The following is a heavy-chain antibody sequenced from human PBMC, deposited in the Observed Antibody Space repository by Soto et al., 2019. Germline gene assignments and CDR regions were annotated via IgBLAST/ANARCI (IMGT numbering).Heavy chain of an antibody. CDR1: GDAMTSSGYY. CDR3: ARHTRHHFDP. V-gene: IGHV4-39*01. CDR2: IYYSERASYNSGST. Sequence: DALSLTCTVSGDAMTSSGYYWAWIRQPPGKDLEWIGTIYYSERASYNSGSTFYSHSHQSPVTISGDTSKSQITLQLNSVPAGDTAVYYCARHTRHHFDPWGQGTLVTVSS. J-gene: IGHJ5*02.